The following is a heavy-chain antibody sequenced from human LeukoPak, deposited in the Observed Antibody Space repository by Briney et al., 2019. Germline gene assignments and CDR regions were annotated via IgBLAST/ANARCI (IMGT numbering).Heavy chain of an antibody. J-gene: IGHJ4*02. CDR1: GYTFTSYG. CDR2: ISAYNGNT. CDR3: ARGLRGYSGYDPVDY. Sequence: GASVKVSCKASGYTFTSYGISWVRQAPGQGLEWMGWISAYNGNTNYAQKLQGRVTMTTDTSTSTAYMELRSLRADDPAVYYCARGLRGYSGYDPVDYWGQGTLVTVSS. D-gene: IGHD5-12*01. V-gene: IGHV1-18*01.